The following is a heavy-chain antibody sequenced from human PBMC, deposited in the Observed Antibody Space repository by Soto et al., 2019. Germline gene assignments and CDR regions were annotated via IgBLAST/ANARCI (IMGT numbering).Heavy chain of an antibody. V-gene: IGHV4-30-4*01. Sequence: PWETLSLTCTVSGGSIKSDYYWAWVRQPPGGGLQWMGYKYYSGATDSDPSLEARVSFSVDTSKNQFFLNLTSVTVADTAVYFCARGRPNYFYYGLDVWGPGIPVTVSS. CDR3: ARGRPNYFYYGLDV. J-gene: IGHJ6*02. CDR1: GGSIKSDYY. CDR2: KYYSGAT.